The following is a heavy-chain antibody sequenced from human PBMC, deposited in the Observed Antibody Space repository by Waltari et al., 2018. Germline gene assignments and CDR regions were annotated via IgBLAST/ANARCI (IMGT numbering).Heavy chain of an antibody. D-gene: IGHD3-10*01. CDR1: GDSISSAGYS. J-gene: IGHJ5*02. V-gene: IGHV4-30-2*01. CDR2: IYHSGTT. Sequence: QVQLQESGSGLVKPSQTLSLTCTVSGDSISSAGYSWSWIRQPPGKALEWIGNIYHSGTTYYNPSLKVRVNLAVDRANDQFYLKIYSVTAADTAVYYWAREMDYGSGSHNWFDPWGQGTLVTASS. CDR3: AREMDYGSGSHNWFDP.